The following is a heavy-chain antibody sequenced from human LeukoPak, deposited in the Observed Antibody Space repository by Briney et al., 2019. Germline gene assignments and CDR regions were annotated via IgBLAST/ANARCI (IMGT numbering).Heavy chain of an antibody. CDR2: ISYDGTNK. D-gene: IGHD2-21*02. V-gene: IGHV3-30*04. CDR3: AKEVVTAMSSFDP. CDR1: GFSFSSYA. Sequence: GGSLRLSCAASGFSFSSYAMHWVRQAPGKGLEWVALISYDGTNKYYPDSVKGRFTISRDNSKNTLYLQMNSLRAEDTAVYYCAKEVVTAMSSFDPWGQGTLVTVSS. J-gene: IGHJ5*02.